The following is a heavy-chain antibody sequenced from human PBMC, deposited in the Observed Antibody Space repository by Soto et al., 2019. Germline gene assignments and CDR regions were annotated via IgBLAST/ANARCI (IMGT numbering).Heavy chain of an antibody. CDR2: MNPGSGKT. V-gene: IGHV1-8*02. CDR1: GYTFINFD. Sequence: ASVKVSCKASGYTFINFDISWVRQAAGQGLEWLGWMNPGSGKTGYASKFQGRVAMTRDASTGTSHLELSSLTSDDTAVYYCARMASAGTLNWFDPWGQGTRGIVPT. J-gene: IGHJ5*02. CDR3: ARMASAGTLNWFDP. D-gene: IGHD6-13*01.